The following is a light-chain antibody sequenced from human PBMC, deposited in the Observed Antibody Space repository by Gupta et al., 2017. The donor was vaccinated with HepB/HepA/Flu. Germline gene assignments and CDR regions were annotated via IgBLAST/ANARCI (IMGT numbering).Light chain of an antibody. CDR3: LQYHNLPLT. CDR2: DAS. J-gene: IGKJ4*01. V-gene: IGKV1-33*01. CDR1: QDIIIY. Sequence: DTQMTQSPSSLSASVGDRVTITCQASQDIIIYLNWYQQKPGKAPKLLIYDASNLETGVPSRFSGSGSGTDFSFTISSLQPEDTASYFCLQYHNLPLTFGGGTKVEIK.